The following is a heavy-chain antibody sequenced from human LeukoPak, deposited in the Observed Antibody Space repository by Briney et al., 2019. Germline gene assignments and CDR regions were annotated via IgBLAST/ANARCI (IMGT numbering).Heavy chain of an antibody. Sequence: VGSLRLSCVASGFTLSRYWMHWVRHGPGKGLGWVSRISVDASTITYADSVKGRFTISRDNAKNTLYLHMNSLRAEDTAVYFCVRDLILVWTPGDDFDHWGQGPLVTVSS. D-gene: IGHD3-16*01. CDR1: GFTLSRYW. CDR3: VRDLILVWTPGDDFDH. V-gene: IGHV3-74*03. CDR2: ISVDASTI. J-gene: IGHJ4*02.